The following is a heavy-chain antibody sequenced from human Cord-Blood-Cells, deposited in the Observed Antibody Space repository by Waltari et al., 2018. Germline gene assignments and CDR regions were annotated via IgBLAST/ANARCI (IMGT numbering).Heavy chain of an antibody. CDR1: GGTFSSYA. CDR3: ARGDFWSGYYANWYFDL. J-gene: IGHJ2*01. CDR2: IIPIFGTA. Sequence: QVQLVQSGAEVKKPGSSVKVSCKASGGTFSSYAISWVRQAPGQGLEWMGRIIPIFGTANYAQKFQGRVTITADKSTSTAYMELSSLRSEDTAVYYCARGDFWSGYYANWYFDLWGRGTLVTVSS. D-gene: IGHD3-3*01. V-gene: IGHV1-69*06.